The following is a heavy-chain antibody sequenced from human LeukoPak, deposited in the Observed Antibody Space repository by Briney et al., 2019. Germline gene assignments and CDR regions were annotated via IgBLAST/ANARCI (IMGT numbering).Heavy chain of an antibody. CDR3: AKEGVVSGP. D-gene: IGHD2-8*02. Sequence: GGSLRLSCAASGFTFSNHDMSWVRQAPGKGLEWVAGISGGGGSTHNADSVKGRFTISRDNSKNTLFLQMNSLRAEDTAVYYCAKEGVVSGPWGQGTLVTVSS. V-gene: IGHV3-23*01. CDR1: GFTFSNHD. J-gene: IGHJ5*02. CDR2: ISGGGGST.